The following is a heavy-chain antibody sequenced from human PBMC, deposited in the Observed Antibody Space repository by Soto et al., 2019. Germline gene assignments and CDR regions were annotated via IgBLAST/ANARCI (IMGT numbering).Heavy chain of an antibody. Sequence: GGSLRLSCAASGFTFSSYSMNWVRQAPGKGLEWVSYISSSSSTIYYADSVKGRFTISRDNAKNSLYLQMNSLRAEDTAVYYCARDLDIVVVPAPKDKTQYNWFDPWGQGTLVTVSS. V-gene: IGHV3-48*01. J-gene: IGHJ5*02. CDR3: ARDLDIVVVPAPKDKTQYNWFDP. D-gene: IGHD2-2*03. CDR1: GFTFSSYS. CDR2: ISSSSSTI.